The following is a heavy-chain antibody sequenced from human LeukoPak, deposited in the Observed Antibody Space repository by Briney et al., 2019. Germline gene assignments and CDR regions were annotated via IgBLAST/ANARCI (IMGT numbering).Heavy chain of an antibody. CDR3: ARDVYSSSYEDDWFDP. V-gene: IGHV3-7*01. D-gene: IGHD6-13*01. J-gene: IGHJ5*02. Sequence: GGSLRLSCAASGFTFSSYWMSWVRQAPGKGLEWVANIKQDGSEKYYVDSVKGRFTISRDNAKNSLYLQMNSLRAEDTAMYYCARDVYSSSYEDDWFDPWGQGTLVTVSS. CDR1: GFTFSSYW. CDR2: IKQDGSEK.